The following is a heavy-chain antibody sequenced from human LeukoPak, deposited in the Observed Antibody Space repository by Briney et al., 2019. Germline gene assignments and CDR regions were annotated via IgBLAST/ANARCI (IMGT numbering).Heavy chain of an antibody. J-gene: IGHJ3*02. Sequence: GGSLRLSCVASGCTFSYSWMSWVRQAPGKGLEWVGRIKSKSDGGTADYAAVVKARFIISRDDSKDTLYLQMNSLKTEDTGIYYCAEFNTRDAFEIWGQGTMVTVSS. CDR1: GCTFSYSW. CDR3: AEFNTRDAFEI. V-gene: IGHV3-15*01. D-gene: IGHD1-26*01. CDR2: IKSKSDGGTA.